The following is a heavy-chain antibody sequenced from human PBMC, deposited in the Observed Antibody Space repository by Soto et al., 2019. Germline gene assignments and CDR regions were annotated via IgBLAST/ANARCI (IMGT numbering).Heavy chain of an antibody. Sequence: HRGALRISSPSPVYPLNTGWTAWVRQAPGTGLEWVADINKDGSEKFYVDSVKGRFTISRDNAKNTLCLQMNSLRAEDTAVDDWATRPCEVNYYGFFDDWGQGALVTFSS. CDR1: VYPLNTGW. CDR3: ATRPCEVNYYGFFDD. D-gene: IGHD3-22*01. J-gene: IGHJ4*02. V-gene: IGHV3-7*03. CDR2: INKDGSEK.